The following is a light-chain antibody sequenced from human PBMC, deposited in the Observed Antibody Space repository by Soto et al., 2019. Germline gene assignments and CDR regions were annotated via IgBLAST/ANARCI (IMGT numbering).Light chain of an antibody. J-gene: IGKJ1*01. CDR2: DAS. Sequence: EIVLTQSPATLSLSPGERATLSCRAIQSVSRYLAWYQQKPGQAPRLLIYDASNRATGIPARFSGSGSGTDFTLTISSLEPGDSAVYYCQQRSNWPPRTFGQGTKVDIK. V-gene: IGKV3-11*01. CDR3: QQRSNWPPRT. CDR1: QSVSRY.